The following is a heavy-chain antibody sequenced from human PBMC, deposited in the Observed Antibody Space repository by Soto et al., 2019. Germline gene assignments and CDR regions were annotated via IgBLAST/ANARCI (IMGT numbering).Heavy chain of an antibody. CDR1: GFTFSSYG. D-gene: IGHD2-15*01. CDR2: IWYDGSNK. CDR3: ARDGYCSGGSCYSVPVFDY. V-gene: IGHV3-33*01. J-gene: IGHJ4*02. Sequence: QVQLVESGGGVVQPGRSLRLSCAASGFTFSSYGMHWVRRAPGKGLEWVAVIWYDGSNKYYADSVKGRFTISRDNSKNTLYLQMNSLRADDTAVYYCARDGYCSGGSCYSVPVFDYWGQGTLVTVSS.